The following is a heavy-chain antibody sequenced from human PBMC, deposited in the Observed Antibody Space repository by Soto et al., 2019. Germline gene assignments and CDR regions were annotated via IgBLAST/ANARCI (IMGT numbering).Heavy chain of an antibody. J-gene: IGHJ4*02. CDR1: GFTFSSYS. CDR3: ARAGATVTTDYFDY. D-gene: IGHD4-17*01. CDR2: ISSSSSYI. Sequence: ESGGGLVKPGGSLRLSCAASGFTFSSYSMNWVRQAPGKGLEWVSSISSSSSYIYYADSVKGRFTISRDNAKNSLYLQMNSLRAEDTAVYYCARAGATVTTDYFDYWGQGTLVTVSS. V-gene: IGHV3-21*01.